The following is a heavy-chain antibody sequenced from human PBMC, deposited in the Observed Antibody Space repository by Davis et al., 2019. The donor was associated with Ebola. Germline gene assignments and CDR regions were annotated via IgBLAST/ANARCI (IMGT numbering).Heavy chain of an antibody. CDR2: INHSGST. D-gene: IGHD2-21*01. CDR3: ARDRFLGCGGDCYDWFDP. CDR1: GGSFSGYY. Sequence: PSETLSLTCAVYGGSFSGYYWSWIRQPPGKGLEWIGEINHSGSTNYNPSLKSRVTISVDTSKNQFSLKLSSVTAADTAVYYCARDRFLGCGGDCYDWFDPWGQGTLVTVSS. V-gene: IGHV4-34*01. J-gene: IGHJ5*02.